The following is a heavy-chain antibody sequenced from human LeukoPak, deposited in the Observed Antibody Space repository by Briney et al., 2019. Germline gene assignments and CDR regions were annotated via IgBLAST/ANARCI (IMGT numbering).Heavy chain of an antibody. D-gene: IGHD6-6*01. Sequence: SETLSLTCAVYGGSFSGYYWSWIRQPPGKGLEWNGEINHSGSTNYNPSLKSRVTISVDTSKNQFSLKLSSVTAADTAVYYCAREGYSSSLDYWGQGTLVTVSS. CDR1: GGSFSGYY. J-gene: IGHJ4*02. V-gene: IGHV4-34*01. CDR2: INHSGST. CDR3: AREGYSSSLDY.